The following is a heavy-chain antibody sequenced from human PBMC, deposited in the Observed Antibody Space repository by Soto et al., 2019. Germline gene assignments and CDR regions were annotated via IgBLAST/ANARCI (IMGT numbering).Heavy chain of an antibody. V-gene: IGHV3-33*01. CDR2: IWYDGSNK. J-gene: IGHJ6*02. CDR3: ARDWMTFGEDPSHYYGMDV. Sequence: GGSLRLSCAASGFTFSSYGMHWVRQAPGKGLEWVAVIWYDGSNKYYADSVKGRFTISRDNSKNTLYLQMNSLRAEDTAVYYCARDWMTFGEDPSHYYGMDVWGQGTTVTVSS. D-gene: IGHD3-10*01. CDR1: GFTFSSYG.